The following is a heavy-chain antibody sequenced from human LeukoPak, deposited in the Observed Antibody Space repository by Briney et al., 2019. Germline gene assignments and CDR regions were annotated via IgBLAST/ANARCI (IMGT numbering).Heavy chain of an antibody. J-gene: IGHJ4*02. CDR3: AADRTFGELFSGDY. CDR1: GYTLTELS. V-gene: IGHV1-24*01. D-gene: IGHD3-10*01. CDR2: FDPEDGET. Sequence: GASVKVSCKASGYTLTELSMHWVRQAPGKGLEWMGGFDPEDGETIYAQKFQGRVTMTEDTSTDTAYMELSSLRSEDTAVYYCAADRTFGELFSGDYWGQGTLVTVSS.